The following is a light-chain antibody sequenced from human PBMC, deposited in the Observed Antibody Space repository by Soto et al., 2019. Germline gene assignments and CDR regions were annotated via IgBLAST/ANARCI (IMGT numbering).Light chain of an antibody. CDR2: GVS. J-gene: IGLJ1*01. CDR3: SSYTSSSFDYV. CDR1: SSDVGGYNY. Sequence: QSALTQPASVSGSPGQSITISCTGTSSDVGGYNYVSWYQLHPGKAPKLMIYGVSNRPSGVSNRFSGSKSGNTASLTISGLQAEDEADYYCSSYTSSSFDYVFGTGTKVTVL. V-gene: IGLV2-14*01.